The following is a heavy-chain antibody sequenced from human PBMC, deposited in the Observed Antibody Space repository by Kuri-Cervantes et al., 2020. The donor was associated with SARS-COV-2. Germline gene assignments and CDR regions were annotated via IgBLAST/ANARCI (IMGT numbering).Heavy chain of an antibody. CDR1: GFTFSSYA. Sequence: GGSLRLSCAASGFTFSSYAMSWVRQAPGKGLEWVSVIYSGGSSTYYADSVKGRFTISRDNSKNTLYLQMNSLRAEDTAVYSCASMVRGNYGMDVWGQGTTVTVSS. V-gene: IGHV3-23*03. CDR3: ASMVRGNYGMDV. CDR2: IYSGGSST. D-gene: IGHD3-10*01. J-gene: IGHJ6*02.